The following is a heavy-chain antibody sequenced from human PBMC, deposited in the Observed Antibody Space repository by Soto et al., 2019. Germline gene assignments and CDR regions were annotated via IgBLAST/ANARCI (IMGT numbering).Heavy chain of an antibody. CDR2: ISGSGGST. J-gene: IGHJ4*02. CDR1: GFTFSSYA. CDR3: AKLFASVVTPADY. V-gene: IGHV3-23*01. Sequence: EVQLLESGGGLVQPGGSLRLSCAASGFTFSSYAMSWVRQAPGKGLEWVSAISGSGGSTYHADSVKGRFTISRDNSKNTLYLQMNSLRAEDTAVYYCAKLFASVVTPADYWGQGTLVTVSS. D-gene: IGHD2-15*01.